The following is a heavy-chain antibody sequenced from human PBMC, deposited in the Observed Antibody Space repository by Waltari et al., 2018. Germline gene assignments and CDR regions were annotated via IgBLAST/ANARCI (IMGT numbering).Heavy chain of an antibody. Sequence: EVQLVESGGGLVQPGGSLRLSCAASGFTFTSFAMSWVRQAPGKGLEWVSAISGGGYTYYADSVKGRFTISRDNSKNTLSLQMNSLRAEDTAVYYCAKEMWWLRLFDFWGQGTLVTVSS. CDR2: ISGGGYT. CDR1: GFTFTSFA. V-gene: IGHV3-23*04. CDR3: AKEMWWLRLFDF. J-gene: IGHJ4*02. D-gene: IGHD5-12*01.